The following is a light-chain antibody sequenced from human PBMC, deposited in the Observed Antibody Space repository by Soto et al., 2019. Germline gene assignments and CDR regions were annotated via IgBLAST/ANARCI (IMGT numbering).Light chain of an antibody. CDR3: TSYSVSGTHYA. J-gene: IGLJ1*01. CDR1: SSDIGGYKF. CDR2: EVS. V-gene: IGLV2-14*01. Sequence: LTQPASVSGSPGQSITISCTGSSSDIGGYKFVSWFQQHPGKVPKLIIYEVSNRPSGVSDRFSGAKSGKTASLTISGLQPDDEAEYYCTSYSVSGTHYAFGSGTKLTVL.